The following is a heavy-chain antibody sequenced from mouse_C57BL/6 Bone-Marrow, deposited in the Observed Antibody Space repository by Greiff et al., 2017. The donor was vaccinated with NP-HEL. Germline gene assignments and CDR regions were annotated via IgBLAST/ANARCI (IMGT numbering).Heavy chain of an antibody. CDR2: IYPRYGST. J-gene: IGHJ2*01. Sequence: VQLQESGPELVKPGASVKLSCKASGYTFTSYDINWVKQRPGQGLEWIGWIYPRYGSTKYNEKFKGKATLTVDTSSSTAYMELHSLTSEDSAVYVCASYYYGSSWGQGTTLTVSS. CDR1: GYTFTSYD. CDR3: ASYYYGSS. D-gene: IGHD1-1*01. V-gene: IGHV1-85*01.